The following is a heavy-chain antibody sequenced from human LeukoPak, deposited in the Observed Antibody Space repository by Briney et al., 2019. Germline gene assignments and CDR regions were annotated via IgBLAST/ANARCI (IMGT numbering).Heavy chain of an antibody. CDR1: GGSISSSSYY. CDR2: IYYSGST. J-gene: IGHJ3*02. Sequence: SETLSLTCTVSGGSISSSSYYWGWIRQPPGKGLEWIGSIYYSGSTYYNPSLKSRVTISVDTSKNQFSLKLSSVTAADTAVYYCARERRSGSSQTTDAFDIWGQGTMVTVSS. CDR3: ARERRSGSSQTTDAFDI. V-gene: IGHV4-39*07. D-gene: IGHD1-26*01.